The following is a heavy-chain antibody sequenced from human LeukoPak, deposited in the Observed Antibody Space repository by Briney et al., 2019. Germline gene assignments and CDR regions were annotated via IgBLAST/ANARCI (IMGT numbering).Heavy chain of an antibody. D-gene: IGHD3-22*01. CDR1: GYRFTSYW. V-gene: IGHV5-51*01. CDR2: IYPGDSDT. J-gene: IGHJ5*02. CDR3: VRGGGFGYYYSYFDP. Sequence: SGESLKISCKGSGYRFTSYWIGWVRQMPGKGLEWMGIIYPGDSDTRYSPSFQGQVTISADKSISTAYLQWSSLKASDTAMYYCVRGGGFGYYYSYFDPWGQGTLVTVSS.